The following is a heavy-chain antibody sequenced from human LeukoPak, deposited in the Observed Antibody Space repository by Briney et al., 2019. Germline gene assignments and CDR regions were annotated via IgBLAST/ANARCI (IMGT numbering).Heavy chain of an antibody. CDR3: ARDRVIMVRGAESLFGY. J-gene: IGHJ4*02. V-gene: IGHV3-74*01. CDR2: INTDGSST. Sequence: GGSLRLSCAASRFTFSSYWMHWVRQAPGKGLVWVSRINTDGSSTSYADSVKGRFTISRDNAKNTLYLQMTSLRAEDTAVYFCARDRVIMVRGAESLFGYWGQGTLVTVSS. CDR1: RFTFSSYW. D-gene: IGHD3-10*01.